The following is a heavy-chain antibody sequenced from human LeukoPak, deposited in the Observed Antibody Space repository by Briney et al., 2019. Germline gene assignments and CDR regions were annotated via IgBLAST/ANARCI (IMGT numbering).Heavy chain of an antibody. Sequence: SGPTLVNPTQTLTLTCTFSGFSLSTSGVGVGWIRQPPGKALEWLALIYWNDDKRYSPSLKSRLTITKDTSKDQVVLTMTNMDPVDTATYYCAHMSLWFGEFPLGYWGQGTLVTVSS. CDR1: GFSLSTSGVG. CDR3: AHMSLWFGEFPLGY. V-gene: IGHV2-5*01. CDR2: IYWNDDK. D-gene: IGHD3-10*01. J-gene: IGHJ4*02.